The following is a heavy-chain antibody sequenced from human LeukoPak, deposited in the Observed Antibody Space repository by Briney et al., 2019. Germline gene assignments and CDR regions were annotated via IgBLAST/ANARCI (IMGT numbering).Heavy chain of an antibody. J-gene: IGHJ4*02. CDR3: AISNYYGSGTNPDY. CDR2: INHSGST. Sequence: SETLSLTCAVYGGSFSGYYWSWIRQPPGKGLEWIGEINHSGSTNYNPSLKSRVTISVDTSKNQFSLKLSSVTAADTAVYYCAISNYYGSGTNPDYWGQGTLVTVSS. CDR1: GGSFSGYY. D-gene: IGHD3-10*01. V-gene: IGHV4-34*01.